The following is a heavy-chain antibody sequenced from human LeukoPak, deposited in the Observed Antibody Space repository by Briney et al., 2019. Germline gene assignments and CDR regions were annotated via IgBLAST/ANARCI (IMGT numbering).Heavy chain of an antibody. CDR2: ISWNGGRI. D-gene: IGHD3-22*01. V-gene: IGHV3-9*01. CDR3: AKDSSSSGYYDYFDY. J-gene: IGHJ4*02. Sequence: GGSLRLSCAASGFTFDDYAMHWVRHTPGMGLEWVSGISWNGGRIGYADSVKGRFTISRDNAKNSLYLQMNSLRAEDTALYYCAKDSSSSGYYDYFDYWGQGALVTVSS. CDR1: GFTFDDYA.